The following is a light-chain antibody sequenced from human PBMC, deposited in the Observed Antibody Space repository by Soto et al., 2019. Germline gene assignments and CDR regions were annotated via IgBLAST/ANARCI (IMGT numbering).Light chain of an antibody. CDR3: QQYNNWPPIT. J-gene: IGKJ5*01. Sequence: EIVLTQSPATLSLSPGERATLSCRGSQSLSNYLGWCQQKPRQAPRLLIYGAYTRATGIPARFSGSGSGTEFTPTISSLQSEDFAVYYCQQYNNWPPITFGQGTRLEIK. V-gene: IGKV3-15*01. CDR1: QSLSNY. CDR2: GAY.